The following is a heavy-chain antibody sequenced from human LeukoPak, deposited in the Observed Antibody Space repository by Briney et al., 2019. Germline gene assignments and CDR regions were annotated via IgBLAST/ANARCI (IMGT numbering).Heavy chain of an antibody. CDR1: GFTFSSYA. V-gene: IGHV3-23*01. Sequence: GGSLRLSCAASGFTFSSYAMSWVRQAPGKGLEWVSGISGSGINTYYADFVKGRFTISRDNSKNTLYLQMNSLRAEDTAVYYCASSPGWELLRVAYWGQGTLVTVSS. CDR2: ISGSGINT. D-gene: IGHD1-26*01. J-gene: IGHJ4*01. CDR3: ASSPGWELLRVAY.